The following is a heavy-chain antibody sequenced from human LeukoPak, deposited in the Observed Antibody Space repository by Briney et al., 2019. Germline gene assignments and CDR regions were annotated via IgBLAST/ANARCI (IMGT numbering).Heavy chain of an antibody. CDR2: MNPNSGNT. J-gene: IGHJ3*02. CDR3: ARGKMRQWLVPDI. Sequence: ASVKVSCKASGYTFLTSGISWVRQAPGQGLEWMGWMNPNSGNTGYAQKFQGRVTMTRNTSISTVYMELSSLRSEDTAVYYCARGKMRQWLVPDIWGQGTMVTVSS. CDR1: GYTFLTSG. D-gene: IGHD6-19*01. V-gene: IGHV1-8*02.